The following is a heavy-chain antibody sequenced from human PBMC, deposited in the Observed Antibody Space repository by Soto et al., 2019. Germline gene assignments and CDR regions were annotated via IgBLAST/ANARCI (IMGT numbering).Heavy chain of an antibody. J-gene: IGHJ6*02. Sequence: GASVKVSCKASGGTFSSYAISWVRQAPGQGLEWMGGIIPIFGTANYAQKFQGRVTITADESTSTAYMELSSLRSEDTAVYYCARGSRMRDIVVVPAATTYYYYGMDVWGQGTTVTVS. CDR1: GGTFSSYA. D-gene: IGHD2-2*01. V-gene: IGHV1-69*13. CDR2: IIPIFGTA. CDR3: ARGSRMRDIVVVPAATTYYYYGMDV.